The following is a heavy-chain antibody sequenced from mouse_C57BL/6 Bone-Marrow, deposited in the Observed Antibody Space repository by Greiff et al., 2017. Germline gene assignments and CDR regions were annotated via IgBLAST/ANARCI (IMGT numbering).Heavy chain of an antibody. CDR3: AISQLGRRYYFDY. V-gene: IGHV1-74*01. CDR2: IHPSDSDT. Sequence: QVHVKQPGAELVKPGASVKVSCKASGYTFTSYWMHWVKQRPGQGLEWIGRIHPSDSDTNYNQKFKGKATLTVDKSSSTAYMQLSSLTSEDSAVYYCAISQLGRRYYFDYWGQGTTLTVSS. D-gene: IGHD4-1*02. CDR1: GYTFTSYW. J-gene: IGHJ2*01.